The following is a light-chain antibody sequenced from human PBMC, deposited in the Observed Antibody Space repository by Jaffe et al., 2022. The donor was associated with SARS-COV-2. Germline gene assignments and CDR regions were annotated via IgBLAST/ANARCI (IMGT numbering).Light chain of an antibody. Sequence: IVMTQSPESQAVSLGERATINCKSSQSVLYSSNNKNYLAWYQQKPGQPPKLLIYWASSRQSGVPDRFSGSGSGTDFTLTISGLQAEDVAVYYCQQYYDTPQTFGQGTKVEIK. CDR1: QSVLYSSNNKNY. J-gene: IGKJ1*01. CDR2: WAS. CDR3: QQYYDTPQT. V-gene: IGKV4-1*01.